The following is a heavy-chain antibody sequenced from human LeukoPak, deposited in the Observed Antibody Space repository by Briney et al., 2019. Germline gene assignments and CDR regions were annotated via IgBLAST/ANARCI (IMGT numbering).Heavy chain of an antibody. CDR1: GFSFSSYW. CDR2: IQHDGSEQ. CDR3: ATPARGGSALP. D-gene: IGHD6-19*01. Sequence: GGSLRLTCAASGFSFSSYWMSWVRQAPGKGLEWVANIQHDGSEQYYVDSVKGRFTISRDNTKKSLFLQINSLRAEDTAVYYCATPARGGSALPWGQGTLVTVSS. V-gene: IGHV3-7*01. J-gene: IGHJ5*02.